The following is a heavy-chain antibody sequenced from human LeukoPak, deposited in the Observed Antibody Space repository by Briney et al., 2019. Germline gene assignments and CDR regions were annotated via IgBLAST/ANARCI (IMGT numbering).Heavy chain of an antibody. V-gene: IGHV4-30-4*01. CDR1: GGSISSGDYY. CDR3: ARESSIYGSGSDAFDI. CDR2: IYYSGST. J-gene: IGHJ3*02. Sequence: SETLSLTCTVSGGSISSGDYYWTWIRQPPGKGLQWIGYIYYSGSTYYNPSLKSRVTISVDTSKNKFSLKLSSVTAADTAVYYCARESSIYGSGSDAFDIWGQGTMVTVSS. D-gene: IGHD3-10*01.